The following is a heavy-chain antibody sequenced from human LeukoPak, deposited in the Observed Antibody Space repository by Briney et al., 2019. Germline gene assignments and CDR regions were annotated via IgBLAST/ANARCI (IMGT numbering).Heavy chain of an antibody. J-gene: IGHJ5*02. Sequence: PSGTLSLTCTVSGGSISSGSYYWSWIRQPAGKGLEWIGRIYTSGSTNYNPSLKSRVTISVDTSKNQFSLKLSSVTAADTAVYYCARLNRAAAAGRGFDPWGQGTLVTVSS. CDR2: IYTSGST. V-gene: IGHV4-61*02. D-gene: IGHD6-13*01. CDR1: GGSISSGSYY. CDR3: ARLNRAAAAGRGFDP.